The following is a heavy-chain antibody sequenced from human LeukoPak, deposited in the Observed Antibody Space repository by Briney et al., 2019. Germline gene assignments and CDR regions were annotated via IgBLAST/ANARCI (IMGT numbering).Heavy chain of an antibody. CDR3: ARVVRFLEWLPRFGSYFDY. Sequence: GGSLRFSCAASGFTVIDNYMTWVRQAPGKGLEWVSVIYSGSSAYYADSVKGRFTISRDNSKNTLYLQMNSLRAEDTGVYYCARVVRFLEWLPRFGSYFDYWGQGTLVTVSS. J-gene: IGHJ4*02. D-gene: IGHD3-3*01. V-gene: IGHV3-53*01. CDR1: GFTVIDNY. CDR2: IYSGSSA.